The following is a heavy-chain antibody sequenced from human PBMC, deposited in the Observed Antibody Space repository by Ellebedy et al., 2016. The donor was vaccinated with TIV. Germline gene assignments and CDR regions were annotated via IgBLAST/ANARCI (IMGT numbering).Heavy chain of an antibody. CDR2: ITKDGSDE. J-gene: IGHJ3*01. CDR1: GFTFSNFW. D-gene: IGHD3-10*01. V-gene: IGHV3-7*03. Sequence: PGGSLRLSCTASGFTFSNFWMSWVRQAPGKGLEWVASITKDGSDEYYVDSVKGRFTISRDNAATSLYLQMNSLRAEDTAVYYCTREPLDYYGSEAFDVWGQGTMVTVSS. CDR3: TREPLDYYGSEAFDV.